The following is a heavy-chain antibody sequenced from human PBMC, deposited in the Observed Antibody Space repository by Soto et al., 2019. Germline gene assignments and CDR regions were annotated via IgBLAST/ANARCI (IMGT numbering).Heavy chain of an antibody. CDR2: ISAYNGNT. V-gene: IGHV1-18*01. Sequence: QVQLVQSGDEVKKPGASVKVPCKTSGYTFTSYGISWVRQAPGQGLEWMGWISAYNGNTNYAKKGLGRVTMTTGPSTSPAYTELRCLRSDGTAVYYSARDLPAMAVWGPGTTVTVSS. CDR3: ARDLPAMAV. J-gene: IGHJ6*02. CDR1: GYTFTSYG.